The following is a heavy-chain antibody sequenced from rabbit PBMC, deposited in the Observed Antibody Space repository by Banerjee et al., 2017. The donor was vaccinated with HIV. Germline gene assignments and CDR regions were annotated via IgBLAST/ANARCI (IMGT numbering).Heavy chain of an antibody. D-gene: IGHD4-1*01. J-gene: IGHJ4*01. Sequence: QEQLEESGGDLVKPEGSLTLTCKASGFSFSNKYVMCWVRQAPGKGLEWIACIYTGSSGSTYYATWAKGRFTISKTSSTTVTLQMTSLTAADTATYFCARDLAAVTGWNLYLWGPGTLVTVS. V-gene: IGHV1S45*01. CDR3: ARDLAAVTGWNLYL. CDR2: IYTGSSGST. CDR1: GFSFSNKYV.